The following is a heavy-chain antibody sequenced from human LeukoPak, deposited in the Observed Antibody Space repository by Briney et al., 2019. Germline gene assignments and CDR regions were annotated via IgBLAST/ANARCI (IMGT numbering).Heavy chain of an antibody. V-gene: IGHV4-59*12. CDR1: GGSISSYY. Sequence: SETLSLTCTVSGGSISSYYWSWIRQPPGKGLEWIGYIYYSGSTNYNPSLKSRVTISVDTSKNQFSLKLSSVTAADTAVYYCARGGNNYWGGYYYYYMDVWGKGTTVTVSS. J-gene: IGHJ6*03. CDR3: ARGGNNYWGGYYYYYMDV. CDR2: IYYSGST. D-gene: IGHD1/OR15-1a*01.